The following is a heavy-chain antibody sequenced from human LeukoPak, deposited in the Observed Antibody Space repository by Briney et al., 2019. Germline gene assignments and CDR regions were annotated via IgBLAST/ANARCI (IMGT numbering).Heavy chain of an antibody. CDR1: GFTFSSYA. D-gene: IGHD2-15*01. J-gene: IGHJ4*02. Sequence: PGGSLRLSCAASGFTFSSYAMGWVRQAPGKGLEWVSAISGSGGSTYYADSVKGRFTISRDNSKNTLYLQMNSLRAEDTAVYYCAKDPHDATTLGDYWGQGTLVTVSS. V-gene: IGHV3-23*01. CDR2: ISGSGGST. CDR3: AKDPHDATTLGDY.